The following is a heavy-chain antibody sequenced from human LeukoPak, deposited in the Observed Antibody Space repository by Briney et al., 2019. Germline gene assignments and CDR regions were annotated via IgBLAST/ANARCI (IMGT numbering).Heavy chain of an antibody. CDR2: INPNSGST. D-gene: IGHD1-1*01. Sequence: ASVTVSFKCSGYTFTDYDINWVRQATGHGREWVGWINPNSGSTGYPQKVQGRVTLTRNISIRINYMELSGLRDEDTAVYFCARTGTTLGDWIDPWGQGTLVTVSS. V-gene: IGHV1-8*01. CDR1: GYTFTDYD. CDR3: ARTGTTLGDWIDP. J-gene: IGHJ5*02.